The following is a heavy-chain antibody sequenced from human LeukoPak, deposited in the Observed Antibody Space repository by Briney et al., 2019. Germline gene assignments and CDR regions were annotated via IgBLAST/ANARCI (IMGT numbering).Heavy chain of an antibody. CDR2: ISDGGTYV. D-gene: IGHD2-2*01. CDR3: ARDLRPTMPYFDY. J-gene: IGHJ4*02. Sequence: PGGSLRLSCTASGFTFNTYSMXWVRQAPGXGLEWISSISDGGTYVYYADSVKGRFTISINNAKSYLYLKMNSLRAEDTAVYYCARDLRPTMPYFDYWGQGTLVTVSS. CDR1: GFTFNTYS. V-gene: IGHV3-21*01.